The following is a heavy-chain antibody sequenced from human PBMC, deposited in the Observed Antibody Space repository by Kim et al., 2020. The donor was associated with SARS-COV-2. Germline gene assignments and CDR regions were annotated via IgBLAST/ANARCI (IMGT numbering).Heavy chain of an antibody. CDR1: GFTLSSAW. CDR3: AKDDGRFYRT. Sequence: GGSLRLSCAASGFTLSSAWMHWVRQAPGKGLEWLSYIKSDLNNSNYADSVRGRFTVSTDNAKNTLYLQMSSLRVEDTAVYYCAKDDGRFYRTWGQGTLVSVSS. D-gene: IGHD3-3*01. J-gene: IGHJ4*02. CDR2: IKSDLNNS. V-gene: IGHV3-74*01.